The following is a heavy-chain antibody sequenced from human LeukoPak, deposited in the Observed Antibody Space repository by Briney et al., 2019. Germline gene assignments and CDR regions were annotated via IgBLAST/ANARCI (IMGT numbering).Heavy chain of an antibody. Sequence: WGSLSLSCAASGFTFSSYGMHWVRQAPGKGLEWVAVISYDGSNKYYADSVKGRFTISRDNSKNTLYLQMNSLRAEDTAVYYCAKSRSDVVDYWGQGTLVTVSS. V-gene: IGHV3-30*18. CDR3: AKSRSDVVDY. J-gene: IGHJ4*02. CDR2: ISYDGSNK. CDR1: GFTFSSYG. D-gene: IGHD3-3*01.